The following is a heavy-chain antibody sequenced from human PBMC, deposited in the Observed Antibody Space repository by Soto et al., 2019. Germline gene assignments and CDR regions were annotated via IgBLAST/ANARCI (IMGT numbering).Heavy chain of an antibody. CDR1: GVSITSGGYY. V-gene: IGHV4-31*03. CDR2: IYYSGFT. D-gene: IGHD2-2*01. CDR3: ARLTGYCGSTTCYDWFDS. J-gene: IGHJ5*01. Sequence: PSETLSLTCTVSGVSITSGGYYWSWIRQHPGKGLEWIGYIYYSGFTYYNPSLKSRVTISVDTSKNQFSLKLSSVTAADTAVYYCARLTGYCGSTTCYDWFDSWGQGTLVTVSS.